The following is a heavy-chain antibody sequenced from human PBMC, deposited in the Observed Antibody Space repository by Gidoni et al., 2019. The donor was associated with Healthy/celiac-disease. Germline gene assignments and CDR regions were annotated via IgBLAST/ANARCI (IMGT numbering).Heavy chain of an antibody. J-gene: IGHJ4*02. CDR2: IYYSGST. CDR1: GGSISSSSYY. V-gene: IGHV4-39*01. CDR3: ARQITGTLDY. D-gene: IGHD1-1*01. Sequence: QLQLQESGPGLLKPSETLSLTCTVSGGSISSSSYYWGWIRQPPGKGLEWIGSIYYSGSTYYNPSLKSRVTISVDTSKNQFSLKLSSVTAADTAVYYCARQITGTLDYWGQGTLVTVSS.